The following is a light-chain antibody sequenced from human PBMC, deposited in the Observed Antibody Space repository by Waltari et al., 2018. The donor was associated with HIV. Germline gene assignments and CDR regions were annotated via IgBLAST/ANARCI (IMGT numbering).Light chain of an antibody. V-gene: IGLV1-44*01. J-gene: IGLJ1*01. Sequence: QSVLTQPPSSSGTPGQRLTISCSGSSSNVGRTTVNWYQHLPGAAPKLRILNTEERPSGGPDRFSGSKSGTSDSLAISGLQSEDEADYDCAVWDDSLNAYVFGTGTTVTVL. CDR1: SSNVGRTT. CDR3: AVWDDSLNAYV. CDR2: NTE.